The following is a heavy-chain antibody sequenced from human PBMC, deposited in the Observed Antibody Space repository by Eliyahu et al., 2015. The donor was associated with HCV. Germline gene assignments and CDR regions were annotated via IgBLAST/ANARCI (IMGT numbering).Heavy chain of an antibody. CDR3: ARIGYCSGGSCHMDYYYYGMDV. J-gene: IGHJ6*02. Sequence: QRQLQESGPGLVKPSETLSLTCTVSGGSLSSXSYYXXXIRQPPGKGXEWVGGIYYSGSTYYNPSLKSRVTISVDTSKNQFSLKLSSVTAADTAVYYCARIGYCSGGSCHMDYYYYGMDVWGQGTTVTVSS. CDR1: GGSLSSXSYY. D-gene: IGHD2-15*01. V-gene: IGHV4-39*01. CDR2: IYYSGST.